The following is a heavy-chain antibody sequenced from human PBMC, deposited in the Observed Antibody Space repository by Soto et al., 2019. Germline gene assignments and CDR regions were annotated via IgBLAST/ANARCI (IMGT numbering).Heavy chain of an antibody. CDR1: GYTFTSYY. J-gene: IGHJ2*01. CDR3: AREGCSGGSCYGETYWYFDL. Sequence: GASGKVSCKASGYTFTSYYMHWVRQAPGQGLEWMGIINPRGGSTSYAQKFQGRFTMSRDTSTSTVYMELSSLRSEDTAVYYCAREGCSGGSCYGETYWYFDLWGRGNLVTVSS. V-gene: IGHV1-46*01. D-gene: IGHD2-15*01. CDR2: INPRGGST.